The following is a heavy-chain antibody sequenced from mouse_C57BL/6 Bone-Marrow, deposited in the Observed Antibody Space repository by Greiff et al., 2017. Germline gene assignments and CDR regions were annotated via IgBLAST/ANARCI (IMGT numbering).Heavy chain of an antibody. J-gene: IGHJ1*03. CDR1: GFTFSSYG. CDR3: ARHVLRGYFDV. V-gene: IGHV5-6*01. Sequence: EVHLVESGGDLVKPGGSLKLSCAASGFTFSSYGMSWVRQTPDKRLEWVATISSGGSYTYYPDSVKGRFTISRDNAKNTLYLQMSSLKSEDTAMYYWARHVLRGYFDVWGTGTTVTVSS. D-gene: IGHD3-3*01. CDR2: ISSGGSYT.